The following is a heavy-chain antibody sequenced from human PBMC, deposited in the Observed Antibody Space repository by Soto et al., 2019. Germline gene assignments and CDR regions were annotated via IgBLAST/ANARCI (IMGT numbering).Heavy chain of an antibody. D-gene: IGHD2-2*01. Sequence: QVQLQESGPGLVKPSQTLSLTCTVSGGSISSGDYYWSWIRQPPGKGLEWIGYIHYSGSTYYNPSLKSRVTTTVDTSKRQFSLRLGSVTAADTAVYYCARGSGRSSSCYGFDYWGQGTLVTVSS. V-gene: IGHV4-30-4*01. CDR3: ARGSGRSSSCYGFDY. J-gene: IGHJ4*02. CDR1: GGSISSGDYY. CDR2: IHYSGST.